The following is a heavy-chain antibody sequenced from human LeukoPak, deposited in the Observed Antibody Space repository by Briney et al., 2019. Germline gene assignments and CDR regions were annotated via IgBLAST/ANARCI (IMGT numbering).Heavy chain of an antibody. CDR3: ARGLEGYCSGGSCYEFDY. J-gene: IGHJ4*02. CDR1: GGSFSGYY. V-gene: IGHV4-34*01. Sequence: SETLSLTCAVYGGSFSGYYWSWIRQPPGKGLEWIGEINHSGSTNYNPSLKSRVTISVDTSKNQFSLKLSSVTAADTAVYYCARGLEGYCSGGSCYEFDYWGQGTLVTVSS. D-gene: IGHD2-15*01. CDR2: INHSGST.